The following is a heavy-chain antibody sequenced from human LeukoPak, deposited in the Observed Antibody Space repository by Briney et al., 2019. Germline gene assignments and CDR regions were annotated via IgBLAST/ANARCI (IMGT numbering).Heavy chain of an antibody. D-gene: IGHD4-17*01. CDR1: GGTFSSCA. CDR2: IIPIFATA. J-gene: IGHJ4*02. V-gene: IGHV1-69*13. Sequence: SVKVSCKASGGTFSSCAINWVRQAPGQGLEWMGGIIPIFATANYAQKFQGRVTITADESTSTAYMELSSLRSEDTAVYYCARDYGDYLFDYWGQGTLVTVSS. CDR3: ARDYGDYLFDY.